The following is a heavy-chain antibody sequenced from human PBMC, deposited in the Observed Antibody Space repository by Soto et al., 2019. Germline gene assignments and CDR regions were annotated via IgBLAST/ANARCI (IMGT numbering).Heavy chain of an antibody. Sequence: ASVKVSCKASGYTFTSYAMHWVRQAPGQRREWRGGINAGNGNTKYSQKFQGRVTITRDTSASTAYMELSSLRSEDTAVHYCAREGPLRFLEWTHYGMDVWGQGTTVTVSS. CDR1: GYTFTSYA. D-gene: IGHD3-3*01. V-gene: IGHV1-3*01. CDR2: INAGNGNT. J-gene: IGHJ6*02. CDR3: AREGPLRFLEWTHYGMDV.